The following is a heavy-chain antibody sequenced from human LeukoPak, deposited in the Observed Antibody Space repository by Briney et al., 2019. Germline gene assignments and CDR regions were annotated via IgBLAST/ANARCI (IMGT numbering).Heavy chain of an antibody. D-gene: IGHD2-15*01. Sequence: SQTLSLTCTVSGGSISSGSYYWSWIRQPAGKGLERIGRIYTSGSTNYNPSLKSRVTISVDTSKNQFSLKLSSVTAADTAVYYCASAHYCSGGSCYSFAEYFQHWGQGTLVTVSS. CDR3: ASAHYCSGGSCYSFAEYFQH. V-gene: IGHV4-61*02. CDR2: IYTSGST. CDR1: GGSISSGSYY. J-gene: IGHJ1*01.